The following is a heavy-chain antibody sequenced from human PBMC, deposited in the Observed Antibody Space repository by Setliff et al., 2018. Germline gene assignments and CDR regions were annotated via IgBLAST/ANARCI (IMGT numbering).Heavy chain of an antibody. CDR2: IYHNGNT. CDR3: VRDRTAYSYGLDV. J-gene: IGHJ6*02. CDR1: GGPIRSGTHF. V-gene: IGHV4-61*01. D-gene: IGHD5-18*01. Sequence: PSETLSLTCTVSGGPIRSGTHFWSWIRQPPGKGLEWIGYIYHNGNTNFNPSLKTRLTMSVDTSKNQFALNLRSVTAADTAVYYCVRDRTAYSYGLDVWGQGTTVTVS.